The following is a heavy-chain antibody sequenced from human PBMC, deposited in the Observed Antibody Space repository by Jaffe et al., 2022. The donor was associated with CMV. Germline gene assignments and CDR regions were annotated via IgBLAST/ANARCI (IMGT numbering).Heavy chain of an antibody. CDR2: ISGSGGST. CDR3: AKDRGGYYDFWSGPNWYFDL. J-gene: IGHJ2*01. Sequence: EVQLLESGGGLVQPGGSLRLSCAASGFTFSSYAMSWVRQAPGKGLEWVSAISGSGGSTYYADSVKGRFTISRDNSKNTLYLQMNSLRAEDTAVYYCAKDRGGYYDFWSGPNWYFDLWGRGTLVTVSS. V-gene: IGHV3-23*01. CDR1: GFTFSSYA. D-gene: IGHD3-3*01.